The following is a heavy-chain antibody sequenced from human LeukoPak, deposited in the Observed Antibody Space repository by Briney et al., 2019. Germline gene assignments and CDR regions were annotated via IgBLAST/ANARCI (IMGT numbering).Heavy chain of an antibody. J-gene: IGHJ4*02. CDR3: ARGAPIAARRGTFDY. CDR2: INHSGST. CDR1: GDSVSSSNYY. D-gene: IGHD6-6*01. V-gene: IGHV4-34*01. Sequence: PSETLSLTCTVFGDSVSSSNYYWSWIRQPPGKGLEWIGEINHSGSTNYNPSLKSRVTISVDTSKNQFSLKLSSVTAADTAVYYCARGAPIAARRGTFDYWGQGTLVTVSS.